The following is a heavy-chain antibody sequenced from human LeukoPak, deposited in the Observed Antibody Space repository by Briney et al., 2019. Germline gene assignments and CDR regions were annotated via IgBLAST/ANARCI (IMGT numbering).Heavy chain of an antibody. CDR2: INPSGGST. CDR3: ARATLSDYYFNY. V-gene: IGHV1-46*01. Sequence: ASVEVSCKAPGYTFTSYYMHWVRQAPGQGLEWMGIINPSGGSTSYAQKFQGRVTMTRDTSTNTVYMELSSLRSEDTAVYFCARATLSDYYFNYWGQGTLVTVSS. J-gene: IGHJ4*02. CDR1: GYTFTSYY.